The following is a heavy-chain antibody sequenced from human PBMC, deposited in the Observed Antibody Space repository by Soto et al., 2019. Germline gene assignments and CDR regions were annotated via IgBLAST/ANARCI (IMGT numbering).Heavy chain of an antibody. D-gene: IGHD3-16*02. CDR1: GGSFSGYY. Sequence: PSETLSLTCAVYGGSFSGYYWSWIRQPPGKGLEWIGEINHSGSTNYNPSLKSRVTISVDTSKNQFSLKLSSVTAADTAVYYCARGAFRLGELSPDYNWFDPWGQGTLVTVSS. CDR2: INHSGST. V-gene: IGHV4-34*01. CDR3: ARGAFRLGELSPDYNWFDP. J-gene: IGHJ5*02.